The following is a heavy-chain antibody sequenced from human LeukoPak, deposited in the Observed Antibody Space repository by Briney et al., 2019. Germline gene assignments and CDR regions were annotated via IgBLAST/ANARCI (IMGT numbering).Heavy chain of an antibody. V-gene: IGHV1-69*06. J-gene: IGHJ6*03. CDR1: GGTFSSYA. CDR2: IIPIFGTA. CDR3: ARGPEGYYYYYYMDV. Sequence: SVKVSCKASGGTFSSYAISWVRQAPGQGLEWMGGIIPIFGTANYAQKFQGRVTINADKSTSTAYMALSSLRSEDTAVYYCARGPEGYYYYYYMDVWGKGTTVTVSS.